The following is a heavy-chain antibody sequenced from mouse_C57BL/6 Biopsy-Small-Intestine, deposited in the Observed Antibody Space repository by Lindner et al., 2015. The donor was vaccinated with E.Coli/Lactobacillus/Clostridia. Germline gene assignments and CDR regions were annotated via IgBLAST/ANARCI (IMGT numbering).Heavy chain of an antibody. CDR3: ARGGYYDPFAY. Sequence: VQLQESGAELVRPGSSVKMSCKTSGYTFTGYGINWVKQRPGQGLEWIGYIYIGSGYTEYNEKFKGKATLTSDTSSSTAYMQLSSLTSEDSAIYFCARGGYYDPFAYWGQGTLVIVSA. CDR1: GYTFTGYG. J-gene: IGHJ3*01. D-gene: IGHD2-4*01. CDR2: IYIGSGYT. V-gene: IGHV1-58*01.